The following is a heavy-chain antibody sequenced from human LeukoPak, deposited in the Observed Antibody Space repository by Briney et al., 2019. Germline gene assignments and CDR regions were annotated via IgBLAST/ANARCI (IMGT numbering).Heavy chain of an antibody. V-gene: IGHV3-23*01. CDR2: INGRGGST. CDR3: ARGGYYYDSSGYYYGGVRYFDY. CDR1: GFTFSNYA. J-gene: IGHJ4*02. D-gene: IGHD3-22*01. Sequence: GGSLRLSCAASGFTFSNYAMSWVRQAPGKGLEWVSSINGRGGSTYYADSVKGRFTISRDNSKNTLYLRMNSLRAEDTALYYCARGGYYYDSSGYYYGGVRYFDYWGQGTLVTVSS.